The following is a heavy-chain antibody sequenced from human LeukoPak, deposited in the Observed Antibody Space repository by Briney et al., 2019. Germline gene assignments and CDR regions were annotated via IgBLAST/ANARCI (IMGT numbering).Heavy chain of an antibody. J-gene: IGHJ4*02. CDR1: GFTFSSYA. D-gene: IGHD3-9*01. V-gene: IGHV3-15*01. CDR2: IKSETHGGTT. Sequence: PGGSLRLSCAASGFTFSSYAMSWVRQAPGKGLEWVGRIKSETHGGTTDYAAAVKGRFTISRDDSKSTLYLQMNSLKTEDTALYYCTTWNYDILTGYSIWGQGTLVTVSS. CDR3: TTWNYDILTGYSI.